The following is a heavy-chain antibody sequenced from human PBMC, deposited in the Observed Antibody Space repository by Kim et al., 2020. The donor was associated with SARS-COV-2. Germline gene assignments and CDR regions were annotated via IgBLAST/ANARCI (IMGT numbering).Heavy chain of an antibody. CDR3: ARGSTVPNRGYYYYGMDV. D-gene: IGHD4-17*01. J-gene: IGHJ6*02. Sequence: SETLSLTCTVSGGSISTYYWTWIRQPPGKGLEWIGYIYYTGRTDYNPSLGSRVTIEVDTSKNQFSLNLNSVNAADTAVYYCARGSTVPNRGYYYYGMDVWSQGTTVTVS. CDR1: GGSISTYY. CDR2: IYYTGRT. V-gene: IGHV4-59*01.